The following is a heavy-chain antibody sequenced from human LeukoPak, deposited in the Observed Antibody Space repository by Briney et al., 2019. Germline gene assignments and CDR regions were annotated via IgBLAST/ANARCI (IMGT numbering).Heavy chain of an antibody. V-gene: IGHV3-48*02. Sequence: GGSLRLSCAASGVTLSPYGMHWVRQAPGKGLEWVSYITYNSGTIFYADSVKGRFTISRDNAKDSLYLQMSSLRDEDTAVYYCARDNGYSYADDYWGQGTLVTVSS. D-gene: IGHD5-18*01. CDR3: ARDNGYSYADDY. CDR1: GVTLSPYG. CDR2: ITYNSGTI. J-gene: IGHJ4*02.